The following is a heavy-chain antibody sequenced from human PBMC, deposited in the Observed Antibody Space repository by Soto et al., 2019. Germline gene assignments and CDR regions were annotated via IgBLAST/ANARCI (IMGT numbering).Heavy chain of an antibody. CDR3: AKDRRRYSDLGTDYGLDV. J-gene: IGHJ6*02. Sequence: QVQLVESGGGVVQPGRSVRLSCAGSGFTFSDYGIFWVRQAPGKGLEWVSLITYDGEYKDYVDSVKGRFTISRDNSKNTVYLQVSSLRVEDTAVYYCAKDRRRYSDLGTDYGLDVWGQGTTV. V-gene: IGHV3-30*18. CDR1: GFTFSDYG. D-gene: IGHD2-21*01. CDR2: ITYDGEYK.